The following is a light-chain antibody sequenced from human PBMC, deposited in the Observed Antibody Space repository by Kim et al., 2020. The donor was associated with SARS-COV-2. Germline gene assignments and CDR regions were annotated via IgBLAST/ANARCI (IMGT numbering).Light chain of an antibody. CDR3: SSYTGTSTLYV. J-gene: IGLJ1*01. CDR1: SNDVGGYNY. CDR2: DVS. V-gene: IGLV2-14*03. Sequence: QSITSSCTVTSNDVGGYNYVSWYQQHPGKAPKLMIYDVSDRPSGVSTRFSGSKSGNTASLTISGLQAEDEADYYCSSYTGTSTLYVFGTGTKVTVL.